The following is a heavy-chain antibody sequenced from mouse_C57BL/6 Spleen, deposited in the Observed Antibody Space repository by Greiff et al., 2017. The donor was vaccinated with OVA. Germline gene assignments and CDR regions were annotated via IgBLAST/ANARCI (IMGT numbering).Heavy chain of an antibody. CDR3: ARGEGSSGYVLRY. Sequence: VQLQQSGAELVRPGSSVKLSCKASGYTFTSYWMDWVKQRPGQGLEWIGNIYPSDSETHYNQKFKDKATLTVDKSSSTAYMQLSSLTSEDSAVYYCARGEGSSGYVLRYWGQGTTLTVAS. CDR2: IYPSDSET. CDR1: GYTFTSYW. D-gene: IGHD3-2*02. V-gene: IGHV1-61*01. J-gene: IGHJ2*01.